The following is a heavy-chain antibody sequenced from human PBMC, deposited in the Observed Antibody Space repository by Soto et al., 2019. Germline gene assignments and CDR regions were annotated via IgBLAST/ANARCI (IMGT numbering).Heavy chain of an antibody. CDR1: GGSFSSYA. J-gene: IGHJ6*02. CDR3: ARDRRQGIAVAGADYYYYGMDV. D-gene: IGHD6-19*01. V-gene: IGHV1-69*01. Sequence: AASVTGSCTASGGSFSSYAISLVRQAHGQGLEWMGGIIPIFGTANYAQKFQGRVTITADESTSTAYMELSSLRSEDTAVYYCARDRRQGIAVAGADYYYYGMDVWGQGLTVTVS. CDR2: IIPIFGTA.